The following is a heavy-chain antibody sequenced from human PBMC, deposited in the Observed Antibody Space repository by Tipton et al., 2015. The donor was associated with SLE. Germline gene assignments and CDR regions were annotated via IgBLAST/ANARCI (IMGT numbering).Heavy chain of an antibody. V-gene: IGHV4-39*01. CDR3: ARQDGYNQGDWYFDL. Sequence: LRLSCTVSGGYISSSSYYWGWLRLPPGKGLEWIGSISQSGSTYYSPSLKSRVTISVDRSKNQFSLKLSSVTAADTAVYYCARQDGYNQGDWYFDLWGRGTLVTVSP. J-gene: IGHJ2*01. D-gene: IGHD5-24*01. CDR2: ISQSGST. CDR1: GGYISSSSYY.